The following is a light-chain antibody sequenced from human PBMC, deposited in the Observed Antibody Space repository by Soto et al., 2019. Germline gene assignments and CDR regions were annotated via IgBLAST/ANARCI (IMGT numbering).Light chain of an antibody. CDR3: QQYYYSFT. CDR1: QGITDS. Sequence: DIQMTQSPSSLSASVGDRVTITCQASQGITDSLNWYQQKPGKAPKLLIRDASNLQAGVPSRLSGSGSGTDFSFTISSLQPEDTATYYCQQYYYSFTFGGGTKVEIK. J-gene: IGKJ4*01. V-gene: IGKV1-33*01. CDR2: DAS.